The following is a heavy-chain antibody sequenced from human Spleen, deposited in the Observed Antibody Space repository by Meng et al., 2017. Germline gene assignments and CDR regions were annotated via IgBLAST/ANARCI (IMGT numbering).Heavy chain of an antibody. D-gene: IGHD2-15*01. J-gene: IGHJ4*02. V-gene: IGHV1-18*01. CDR2: ISAYNGNT. CDR1: GYTFISYG. Sequence: QAQLVQSGAEVKKPGASVKVARKASGYTFISYGISWVRQAPGQGLEWMGWISAYNGNTYYAEKVQDRLTMTTDTSTSTAYMELRSLRSEDTAVYYCAIDDYWGQGTLVTVSS. CDR3: AIDDY.